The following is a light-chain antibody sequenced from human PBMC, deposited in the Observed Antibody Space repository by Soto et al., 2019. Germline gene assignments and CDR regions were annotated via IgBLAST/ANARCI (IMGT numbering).Light chain of an antibody. Sequence: EIVMTQSPATLSVSPGERATLSCRASQSVSSNLAWYQQKPGQAPRLLIYGASTRATGIPARFSGSGSGTXXXXXXXSXQXEDFAVYYCQQYNNWWTFGQGTKVEIK. CDR1: QSVSSN. J-gene: IGKJ1*01. CDR3: QQYNNWWT. CDR2: GAS. V-gene: IGKV3-15*01.